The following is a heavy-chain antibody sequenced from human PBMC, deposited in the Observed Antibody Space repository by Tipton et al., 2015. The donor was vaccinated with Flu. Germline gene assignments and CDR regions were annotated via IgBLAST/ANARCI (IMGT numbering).Heavy chain of an antibody. J-gene: IGHJ5*02. CDR1: GGSISSSSDY. CDR2: IYSSGST. D-gene: IGHD4-11*01. Sequence: LRLSCNVSGGSISSSSDYWGWIRQPPGKGLEWIGTIYSSGSTYFNPSLRSRVTISVDTSKNQFSLRLTSMTAADTALYYCARRDYSSYVSDPKNWFDPWGQGTLVTVSS. V-gene: IGHV4-39*01. CDR3: ARRDYSSYVSDPKNWFDP.